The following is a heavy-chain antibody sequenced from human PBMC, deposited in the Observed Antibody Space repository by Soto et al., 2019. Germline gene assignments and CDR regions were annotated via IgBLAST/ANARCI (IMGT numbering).Heavy chain of an antibody. Sequence: SVTVSWQASGYTFTSYGISWVRQAPIQGLEWMGWISAYNGNTNYAQKLQGRVTMTTDTSTSTAYMELRSLRSDDTAVYYCARGYPRPDDYGGRGPVDYWGQGTLVTVSS. V-gene: IGHV1-18*01. CDR1: GYTFTSYG. D-gene: IGHD4-17*01. CDR2: ISAYNGNT. CDR3: ARGYPRPDDYGGRGPVDY. J-gene: IGHJ4*02.